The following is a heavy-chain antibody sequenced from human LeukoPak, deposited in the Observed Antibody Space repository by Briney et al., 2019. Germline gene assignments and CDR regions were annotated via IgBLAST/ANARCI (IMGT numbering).Heavy chain of an antibody. D-gene: IGHD4-11*01. Sequence: ASVKVSCQASGYTFNSYGMSWVRQAPGQGLEWVGWINTYSGDIKYAQKFQDRVTIISHTPTSTVYMELRSLKSDDTAVYFCARVTEKDTVWGQGTLVSVSS. J-gene: IGHJ4*02. CDR3: ARVTEKDTV. CDR1: GYTFNSYG. V-gene: IGHV1-18*01. CDR2: INTYSGDI.